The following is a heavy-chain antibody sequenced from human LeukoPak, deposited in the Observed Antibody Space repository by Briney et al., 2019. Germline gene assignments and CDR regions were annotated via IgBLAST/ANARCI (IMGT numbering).Heavy chain of an antibody. CDR3: AKDQAPARPYY. CDR1: GFTFRSSA. D-gene: IGHD6-6*01. Sequence: PGGSLRLSCAASGFTFRSSAITWVRQAPGKGLEWVSSINFSGDMTYYADSVRGRFAISRDNAKNTLYLQMSSLRAEDTALYYCAKDQAPARPYYWGQGTLVTVSS. J-gene: IGHJ4*02. V-gene: IGHV3-23*01. CDR2: INFSGDMT.